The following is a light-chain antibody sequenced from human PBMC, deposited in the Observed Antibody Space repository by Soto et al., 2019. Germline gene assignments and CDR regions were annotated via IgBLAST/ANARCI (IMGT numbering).Light chain of an antibody. CDR3: QQYYSHPPLT. CDR1: QSVLYSSNNKNY. CDR2: WAS. Sequence: DIVMTQSPDSLAVSLVERATINFKSSQSVLYSSNNKNYLAWYQQKPGQPPKLLIYWASTRESGVPDRFSGSGSGTDFTLTISSLQAEDVAVYYCQQYYSHPPLTFGGGTKVDIK. J-gene: IGKJ4*01. V-gene: IGKV4-1*01.